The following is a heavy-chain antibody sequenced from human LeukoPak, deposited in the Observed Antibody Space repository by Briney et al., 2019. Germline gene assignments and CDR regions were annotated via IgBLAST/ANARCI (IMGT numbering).Heavy chain of an antibody. V-gene: IGHV3-9*01. CDR1: GFTFDDYA. CDR2: ISWNSGSI. Sequence: PGGSLRLSCAASGFTFDDYAMHWVRQAPGKGLEWVSGISWNSGSIDYADSVKGRFTISRDNAKNSLHLQMNSLRADDTALYYCGKSSVQSGYSSDWGIDYWGQGTLVIVSS. J-gene: IGHJ4*02. D-gene: IGHD6-19*01. CDR3: GKSSVQSGYSSDWGIDY.